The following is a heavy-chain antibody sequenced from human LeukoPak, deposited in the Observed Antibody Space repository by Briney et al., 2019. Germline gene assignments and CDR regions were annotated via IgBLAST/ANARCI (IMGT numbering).Heavy chain of an antibody. CDR2: ISYDGSNK. D-gene: IGHD3-3*01. V-gene: IGHV3-30*04. CDR3: ARDQSRWIFGQSVDY. CDR1: GFTFSSYA. Sequence: GGSLRLSCAASGFTFSSYAMHWVRQAPGKGPEWVAVISYDGSNKYYADSVKGRFTISRDNSKNTLYLQMNSLRAEDTAVYYCARDQSRWIFGQSVDYWGQGTLVTVSS. J-gene: IGHJ4*02.